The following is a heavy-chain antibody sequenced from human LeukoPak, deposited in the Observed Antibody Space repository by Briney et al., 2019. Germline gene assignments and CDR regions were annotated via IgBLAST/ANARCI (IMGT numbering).Heavy chain of an antibody. CDR1: GFTFSTYW. D-gene: IGHD3-16*01. Sequence: GGSLRLSCAASGFTFSTYWRSWVRQAPGKGLEWVANIKQDGSDIYYVDSVKGRFTISRDNAKNSLYLQMSSLRADDTAVYYCTRGGRLHPQSPYWGQGTLVTVSS. J-gene: IGHJ4*02. V-gene: IGHV3-7*01. CDR3: TRGGRLHPQSPY. CDR2: IKQDGSDI.